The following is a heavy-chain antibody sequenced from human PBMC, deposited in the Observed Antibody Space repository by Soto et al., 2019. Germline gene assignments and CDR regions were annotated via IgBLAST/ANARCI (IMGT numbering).Heavy chain of an antibody. J-gene: IGHJ1*01. V-gene: IGHV3-30-3*01. CDR2: ISYDGSNK. D-gene: IGHD6-19*01. CDR3: ARDVLAVAGNSQH. CDR1: GFTFSSYA. Sequence: QVQLVESGGGVVQPGRSLRLSCAASGFTFSSYAMHWVRQAPGKGLEWVAVISYDGSNKYYADSVKGRFTISRDNSKNTLYLQMNSLRAEDTAVYYCARDVLAVAGNSQHWGQGTLVTVSS.